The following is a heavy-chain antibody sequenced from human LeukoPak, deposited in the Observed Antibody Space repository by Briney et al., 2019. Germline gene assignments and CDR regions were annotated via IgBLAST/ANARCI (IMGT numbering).Heavy chain of an antibody. V-gene: IGHV3-23*01. D-gene: IGHD7-27*01. CDR2: ISGGTSGT. Sequence: PGGSLRLSCAASGFSFSIYVMSWVRQAPGKGLEWVSTISGGTSGTHYADSVRGRFTISRDNSKNTLYLQINSPRAEDTAVYYCAKDLNWGGRWGQGTLVTVSS. J-gene: IGHJ4*02. CDR1: GFSFSIYV. CDR3: AKDLNWGGR.